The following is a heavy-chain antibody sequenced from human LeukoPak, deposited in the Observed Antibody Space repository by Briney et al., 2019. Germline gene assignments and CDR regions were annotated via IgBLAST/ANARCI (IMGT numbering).Heavy chain of an antibody. Sequence: GASVKVSCKASGYTFTDYYLHWVRQPPGLGLEWMGWIHPNSGGTNYAQKFQGRVAMTRDTSISTAYMELSSLRSDDTAVYYCARLAAVPGWGQGTLVTVSS. CDR2: IHPNSGGT. J-gene: IGHJ1*01. CDR3: ARLAAVPG. CDR1: GYTFTDYY. V-gene: IGHV1-2*02. D-gene: IGHD6-19*01.